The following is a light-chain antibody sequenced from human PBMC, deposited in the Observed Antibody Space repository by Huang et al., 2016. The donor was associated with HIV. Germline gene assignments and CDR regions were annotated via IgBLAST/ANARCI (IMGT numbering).Light chain of an antibody. V-gene: IGKV1-39*01. CDR1: HNVNTY. Sequence: DIQMTQSPPSLSASVGDSVTIACRASHNVNTYLNWYQQKPGQAPRLLIFAASRLRSGVPSRFSGSGSGTEFTLTISSLQLEDFATYYCQQRFSTTITFGQGTRLDIK. CDR3: QQRFSTTIT. CDR2: AAS. J-gene: IGKJ5*01.